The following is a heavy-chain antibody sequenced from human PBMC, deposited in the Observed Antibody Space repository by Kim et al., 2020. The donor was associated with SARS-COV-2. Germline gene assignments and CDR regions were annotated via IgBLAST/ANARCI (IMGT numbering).Heavy chain of an antibody. J-gene: IGHJ4*02. CDR3: AREGLLWVGELFDY. V-gene: IGHV3-7*03. CDR2: IKQDGSEK. D-gene: IGHD3-10*01. CDR1: GFTFSSYW. Sequence: GGSLRLSCAASGFTFSSYWMSWVRQAPGKGLEWVANIKQDGSEKYYVDSVKGRFTISRDNAKNSLYLQMNSLRAEDTAVYYCAREGLLWVGELFDYWGQGTLVTVSS.